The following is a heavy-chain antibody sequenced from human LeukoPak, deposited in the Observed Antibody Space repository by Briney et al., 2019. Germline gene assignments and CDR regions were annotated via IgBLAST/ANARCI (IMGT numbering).Heavy chain of an antibody. CDR1: GFTFSNYG. Sequence: GGSLRLSCAASGFTFSNYGMRWVRQAPGKGLEWVAFIRYDGSNKYYADSVKGRFTISRDNSKNTLYLQMNSLRAEDTAVYYCAKDSGVVVVPAQDYYYMDVWGKGTTVTVSS. J-gene: IGHJ6*03. CDR2: IRYDGSNK. D-gene: IGHD2-2*01. V-gene: IGHV3-30*02. CDR3: AKDSGVVVVPAQDYYYMDV.